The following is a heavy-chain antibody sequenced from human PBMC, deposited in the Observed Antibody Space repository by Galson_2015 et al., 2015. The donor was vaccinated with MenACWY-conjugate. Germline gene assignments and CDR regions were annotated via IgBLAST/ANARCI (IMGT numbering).Heavy chain of an antibody. CDR3: ATSAEISRPDLFYY. D-gene: IGHD2/OR15-2a*01. Sequence: QSGAEVKKPGESLTISCKTSGYTFSNYWINWVRQMPGKGLEWLGRIDPSDSYTDYSPSFRGRVDISVDTSIATASLQWSGLKASDTATYYCATSAEISRPDLFYYWGQGTLVTVSS. J-gene: IGHJ4*02. V-gene: IGHV5-10-1*01. CDR1: GYTFSNYW. CDR2: IDPSDSYT.